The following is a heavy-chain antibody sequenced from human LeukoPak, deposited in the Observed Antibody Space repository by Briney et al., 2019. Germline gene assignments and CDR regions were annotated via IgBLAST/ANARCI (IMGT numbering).Heavy chain of an antibody. V-gene: IGHV3-74*01. Sequence: GGSLRLSCAASGFTFSSYWMHWVRQAPGKGLVWVSRINSDGSSTSYADSVKGRFTISRDNAKNTLYLQMNSLRAEDTAVYYCAGEVTRTSIVVVTRDARYGMDVWGQGTTVTVSS. CDR1: GFTFSSYW. CDR2: INSDGSST. CDR3: AGEVTRTSIVVVTRDARYGMDV. D-gene: IGHD2-21*02. J-gene: IGHJ6*02.